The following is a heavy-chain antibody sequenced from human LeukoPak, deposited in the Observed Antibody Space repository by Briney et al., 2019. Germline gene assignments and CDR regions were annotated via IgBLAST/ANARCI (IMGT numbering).Heavy chain of an antibody. CDR1: GFTFSSYG. V-gene: IGHV3-30*02. J-gene: IGHJ5*02. CDR3: ARGQYSGSYYWFDP. CDR2: IRYDGSNK. Sequence: PGGSLRLSCAASGFTFSSYGMHWVRQAPGMGLEWVAFIRYDGSNKYYADSVKGRFTISRDNSKNTLYLQMNSLRAEDTAVYYCARGQYSGSYYWFDPWGRGTLVTVSS. D-gene: IGHD1-26*01.